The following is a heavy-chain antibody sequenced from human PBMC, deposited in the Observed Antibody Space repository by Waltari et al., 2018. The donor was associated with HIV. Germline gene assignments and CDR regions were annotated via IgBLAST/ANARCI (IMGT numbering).Heavy chain of an antibody. CDR1: AFPFNNFG. CDR3: AKEGWELLQFGYYFDS. D-gene: IGHD3-10*01. V-gene: IGHV3-30*18. CDR2: ISYDGSSK. J-gene: IGHJ4*02. Sequence: EQLVESGGGVVEPGRSLSLSVVVPAFPFNNFGISWVRQAPGKGLEWVASISYDGSSKYYSDSVKGRFTISRDDSKNTVSLQMNSLRAADAALYYCAKEGWELLQFGYYFDSWGQGALVTVSS.